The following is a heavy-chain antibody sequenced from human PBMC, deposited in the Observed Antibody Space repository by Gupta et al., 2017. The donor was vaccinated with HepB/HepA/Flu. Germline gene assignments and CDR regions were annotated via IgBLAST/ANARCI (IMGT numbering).Heavy chain of an antibody. D-gene: IGHD2-21*01. CDR2: IFSNDEK. Sequence: QVTLKESGPVLVKPTETLTLTCTVSGFSLSNARMGVSWIRQPPGKALEWLAHIFSNDEKSYSTSLKSRLTISKDTSKSQVVLTMTNMDPVDTATYYCARAYCGGDCRLGGIVAFDIWGQGTMVTVSS. J-gene: IGHJ3*02. CDR3: ARAYCGGDCRLGGIVAFDI. CDR1: GFSLSNARMG. V-gene: IGHV2-26*01.